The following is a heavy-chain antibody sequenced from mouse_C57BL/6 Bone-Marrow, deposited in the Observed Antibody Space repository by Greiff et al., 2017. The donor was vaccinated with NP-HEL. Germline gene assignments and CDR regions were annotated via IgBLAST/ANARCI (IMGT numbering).Heavy chain of an antibody. D-gene: IGHD1-1*01. J-gene: IGHJ1*03. CDR3: ARRYCNLYFDV. V-gene: IGHV1-69*01. CDR2: IDPSDSYT. Sequence: QVQLQQSGAELVMPGASVKLSCKASGYTFTSYWMHWVKQRPGQGLEWIGEIDPSDSYTNYNQKFKGKSTLTVDKSSSTAYMQLSSLTSEDSAVYYCARRYCNLYFDVWGTGTTVTVSA. CDR1: GYTFTSYW.